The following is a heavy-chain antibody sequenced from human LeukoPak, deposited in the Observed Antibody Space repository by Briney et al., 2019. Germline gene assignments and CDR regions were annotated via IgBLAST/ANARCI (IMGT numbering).Heavy chain of an antibody. Sequence: PSETLSLTCVVSGGSIDDNCLWTWVRQPPGKGLDWIGEISHTEGAKYCPSLEGRVSISMDRSKNLFSLMLRSVTAADTAVYFCARHYDFSSPYNNWGQGILVTVSS. CDR2: ISHTEGA. J-gene: IGHJ4*02. V-gene: IGHV4/OR15-8*02. CDR1: GGSIDDNCL. CDR3: ARHYDFSSPYNN. D-gene: IGHD3-3*01.